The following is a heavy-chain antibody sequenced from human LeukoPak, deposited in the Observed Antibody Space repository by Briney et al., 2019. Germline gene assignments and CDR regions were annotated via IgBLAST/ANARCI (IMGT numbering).Heavy chain of an antibody. Sequence: ASETLSLTCAVSGGSISSSNWWSWVRPPPGKGLEWIGEIYYSRSTNYNPSLKSRVTISVDKSKNQFSLKLSSVTAADTAVYYCARGELERRFGAFDYWGQGTLVTVSS. D-gene: IGHD1-1*01. CDR1: GGSISSSNW. J-gene: IGHJ4*02. CDR2: IYYSRST. CDR3: ARGELERRFGAFDY. V-gene: IGHV4-4*02.